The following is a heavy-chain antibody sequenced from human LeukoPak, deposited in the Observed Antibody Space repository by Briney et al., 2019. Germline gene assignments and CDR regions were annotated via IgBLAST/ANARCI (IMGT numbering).Heavy chain of an antibody. CDR3: AKDQNAYNYVFDY. D-gene: IGHD5-24*01. CDR1: GFTLSSYE. J-gene: IGHJ4*02. Sequence: GGSLRLSCTVSGFTLSSYEMSWIRQAPGRGLEWVSSIDYSGGSSYYADSVKGRFTISRDNSKNTLYLQMNSLRAEDTALYYCAKDQNAYNYVFDYWGQGTLVTVSS. V-gene: IGHV3-23*01. CDR2: IDYSGGSS.